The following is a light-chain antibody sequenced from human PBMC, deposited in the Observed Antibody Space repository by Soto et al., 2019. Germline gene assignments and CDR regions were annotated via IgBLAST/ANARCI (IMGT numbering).Light chain of an antibody. CDR2: GES. Sequence: IQLTQSPSSLSASMGDRVTITCRASRGIINYLAWYQQKPGKAPKLLIYGESTFQGGVPSRFSGSGSGTDFTLTVSSLQPEDLATYYCQQLFTYPPTFGPGTKVDIK. V-gene: IGKV1-9*01. CDR3: QQLFTYPPT. J-gene: IGKJ3*01. CDR1: RGIINY.